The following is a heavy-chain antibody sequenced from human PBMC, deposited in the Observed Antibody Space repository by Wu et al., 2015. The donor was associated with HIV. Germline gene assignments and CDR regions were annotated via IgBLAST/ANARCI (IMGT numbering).Heavy chain of an antibody. V-gene: IGHV1-69*13. CDR2: LIPMYGTA. CDR3: AGGGGRTAMDPFDF. Sequence: QVHLLQSGAEVKKSGSSVRVSCKASGATFSVYALSWVRQAPGQGLEWMGRLIPMYGTADYAQKFQGRVTITADVSTNTAYMVVNSLTSDDTAVYYCAGGGGRTAMDPFDFWGQGTLVTVSS. CDR1: GATFSVYA. D-gene: IGHD5-18*01. J-gene: IGHJ4*02.